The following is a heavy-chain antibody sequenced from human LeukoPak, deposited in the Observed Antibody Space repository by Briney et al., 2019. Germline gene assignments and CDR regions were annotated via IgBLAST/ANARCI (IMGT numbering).Heavy chain of an antibody. CDR2: IYHSGST. D-gene: IGHD1-1*01. J-gene: IGHJ4*02. Sequence: SETLSLTCAVSGGSISSSNWWSWVRQPPGKGLEWIGEIYHSGSTNYNPSLKRRVTISIDKSKNQFSLKLSSVTAADTATYYCARVGMGTTGGRLFDFWGQGTLVTVSS. CDR3: ARVGMGTTGGRLFDF. V-gene: IGHV4-4*02. CDR1: GGSISSSNW.